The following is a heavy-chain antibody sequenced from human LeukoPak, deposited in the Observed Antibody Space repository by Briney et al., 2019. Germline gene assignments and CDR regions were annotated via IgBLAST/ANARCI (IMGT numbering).Heavy chain of an antibody. CDR2: ISWNSGSI. CDR1: GFTFDDYA. V-gene: IGHV3-9*01. J-gene: IGHJ3*02. D-gene: IGHD3-9*01. Sequence: PAGSLRLSCAASGFTFDDYAMHWVRQGPGKGLEWVSGISWNSGSIGYADSVKGRFTISRDNAKNSLYLQMNSLRAEDTALYYCAKLAQIRYFDWTHDAFDIWGQGTMVTVSS. CDR3: AKLAQIRYFDWTHDAFDI.